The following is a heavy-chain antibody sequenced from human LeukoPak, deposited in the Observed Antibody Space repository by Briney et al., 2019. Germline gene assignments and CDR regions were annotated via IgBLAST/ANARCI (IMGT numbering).Heavy chain of an antibody. Sequence: SETLSLTCAVYGGSFSGYYWSWIRQPPGNGLEWIGEINHSGSTNYNPSLKGRVTISVDTSKNQCSLKLSSVTAADTAVYYCARKRYSSSQNWFDPWGQGTLVTVSS. D-gene: IGHD6-13*01. J-gene: IGHJ5*02. CDR2: INHSGST. V-gene: IGHV4-34*01. CDR1: GGSFSGYY. CDR3: ARKRYSSSQNWFDP.